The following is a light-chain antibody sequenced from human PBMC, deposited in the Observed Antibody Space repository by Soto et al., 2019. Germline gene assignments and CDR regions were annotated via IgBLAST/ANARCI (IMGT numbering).Light chain of an antibody. V-gene: IGLV1-51*02. CDR1: SSNIGSDY. Sequence: QSVLTQPPSVSAAPGQKVTISCSGSSSNIGSDYVSWYQQLPGTAPKLLIYENSERPSGIPDRFSGSKSVTSATLGITGLQTGDEADYYCGAWDSSLTGGVFGGGTKLTVL. CDR3: GAWDSSLTGGV. CDR2: ENS. J-gene: IGLJ2*01.